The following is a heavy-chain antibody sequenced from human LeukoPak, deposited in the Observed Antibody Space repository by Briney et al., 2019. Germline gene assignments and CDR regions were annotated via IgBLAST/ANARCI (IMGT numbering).Heavy chain of an antibody. CDR3: ARDGGGYDS. CDR2: IKEDGSRQ. Sequence: GGSLRLSCGASGFTFSNYAMSWVRQAPGKGLEWVANIKEDGSRQYYVDSVKGRFTISRDNAKNSLYLQMNSLRVEDTAVYYCARDGGGYDSSGQGTLVTVSS. CDR1: GFTFSNYA. D-gene: IGHD5-24*01. J-gene: IGHJ5*01. V-gene: IGHV3-7*01.